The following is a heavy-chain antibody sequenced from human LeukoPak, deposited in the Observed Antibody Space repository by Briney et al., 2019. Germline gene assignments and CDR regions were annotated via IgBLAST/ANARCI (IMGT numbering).Heavy chain of an antibody. Sequence: GGSLRLSCAASGFTFSSYSMNWVRQAPGKGLEWVSYISSSSSTIYYADSVKGRFTISRDNAKNSLYLQMNSLRAEDTAVYYCARPHYYDSSGYRFYYYYMDVWGKGTTVTVSS. D-gene: IGHD3-22*01. CDR2: ISSSSSTI. CDR3: ARPHYYDSSGYRFYYYYMDV. J-gene: IGHJ6*03. V-gene: IGHV3-48*01. CDR1: GFTFSSYS.